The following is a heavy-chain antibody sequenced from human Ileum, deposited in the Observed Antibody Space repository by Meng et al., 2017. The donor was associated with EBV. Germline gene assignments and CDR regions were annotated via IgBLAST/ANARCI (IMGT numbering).Heavy chain of an antibody. Sequence: QAQLQQWGAGLLKPSETPSLTCAVYGGSFSGYYWSWIRQPPGKGLEWIGEINHSGSTNYNPSLKSRVTISVDTSKNQFSLKLSSVTAADTAVYYCARGNKVSDRGFDYWGQGTLVTVSS. V-gene: IGHV4-34*01. CDR1: GGSFSGYY. CDR2: INHSGST. D-gene: IGHD3-10*01. J-gene: IGHJ4*02. CDR3: ARGNKVSDRGFDY.